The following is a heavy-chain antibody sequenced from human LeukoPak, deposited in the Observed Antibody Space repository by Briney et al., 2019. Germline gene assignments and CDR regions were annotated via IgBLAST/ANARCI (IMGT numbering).Heavy chain of an antibody. CDR2: ISYDGSNK. CDR3: AKDLVRVAFSFDY. V-gene: IGHV3-30*18. Sequence: GDSLRLSCAASGFTFSSYGMHWVRQAPGKGLEWVAVISYDGSNKYYADSVKGRFTISRDNSKNTLYLQMNSLRAEDTAVYYCAKDLVRVAFSFDYWGQGTLVTVSS. J-gene: IGHJ4*02. D-gene: IGHD5-12*01. CDR1: GFTFSSYG.